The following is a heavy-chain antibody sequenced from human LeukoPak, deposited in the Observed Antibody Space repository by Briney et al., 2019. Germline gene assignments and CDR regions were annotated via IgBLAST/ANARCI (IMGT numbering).Heavy chain of an antibody. D-gene: IGHD2-2*01. CDR3: AKRDIVVVPAANIDY. CDR1: GFTFSSYA. V-gene: IGHV3-23*01. J-gene: IGHJ4*02. Sequence: GGSLRLSCAASGFTFSSYAMSWVRQAPGKGLEWVSAISGSGGSTYYADSVKGRFTISEDNSKNTLYLQMNSLRAEDTAVYYCAKRDIVVVPAANIDYWGQGTLVTVSS. CDR2: ISGSGGST.